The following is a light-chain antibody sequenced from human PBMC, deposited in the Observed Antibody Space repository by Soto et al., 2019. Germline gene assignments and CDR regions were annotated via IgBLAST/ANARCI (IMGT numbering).Light chain of an antibody. J-gene: IGKJ4*01. CDR2: EES. CDR1: QSVSGY. CDR3: QQVKSYPRT. Sequence: EIVLTQSPVTLSLPPGERATLSCRASQSVSGYLAWYQQKPGQAPRLLIYEESTLHSGVPSRFSGRKVGTQFILTIDSLQPEDFATYYCQQVKSYPRTFGGGTKVDIK. V-gene: IGKV3-11*01.